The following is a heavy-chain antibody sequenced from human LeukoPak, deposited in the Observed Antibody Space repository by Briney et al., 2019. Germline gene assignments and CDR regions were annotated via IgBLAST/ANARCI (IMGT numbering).Heavy chain of an antibody. D-gene: IGHD4-17*01. Sequence: SQTLSLTCTVSGGSISTDDYYWTWIRQPPGKGLEWIGHIYYSGSTDYNPSLKSRLTISVDTSKNQFSLRLTSVTAADTAVYYCAREATTGTTHFDSWGQGTLVTVSS. CDR1: GGSISTDDYY. CDR2: IYYSGST. J-gene: IGHJ4*02. CDR3: AREATTGTTHFDS. V-gene: IGHV4-30-4*01.